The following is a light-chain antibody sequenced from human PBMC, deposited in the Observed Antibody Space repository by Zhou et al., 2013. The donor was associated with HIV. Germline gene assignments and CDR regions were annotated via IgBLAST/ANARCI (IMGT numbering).Light chain of an antibody. CDR3: QQRSNWPLT. J-gene: IGKJ4*01. CDR2: GSS. CDR1: QSVTTD. V-gene: IGKV3-11*01. Sequence: EITVTQSPATLSASPGERATLSCWTSQSVTTDLATDLAWYQQKAGQAPRLLIYGSSTRATGIPARFSGSGSGTDFTLTISSLEPEDFALYYCQQRSNWPLTFGGGTKVEIK.